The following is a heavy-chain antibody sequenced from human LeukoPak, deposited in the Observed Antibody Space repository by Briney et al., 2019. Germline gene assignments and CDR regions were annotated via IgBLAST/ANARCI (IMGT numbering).Heavy chain of an antibody. J-gene: IGHJ3*02. Sequence: PSETLSLTCTVSGGSISSSSYYWSWIRQPAGKGLEWIGRIYTSGSTNYNPSLKSRVTISVDTSKNQFSLKLSSVTAADTAVYYCARGIITMRVDDAFDIWGQGTMVTVSS. CDR1: GGSISSSSYY. CDR2: IYTSGST. V-gene: IGHV4-61*02. D-gene: IGHD3-22*01. CDR3: ARGIITMRVDDAFDI.